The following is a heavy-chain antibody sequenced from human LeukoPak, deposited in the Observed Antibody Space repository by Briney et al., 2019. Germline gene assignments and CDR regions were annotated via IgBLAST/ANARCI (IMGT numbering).Heavy chain of an antibody. Sequence: SETLSLTCAVSGYSISSGYYWGWIRQPPGKGLEWIGSIYHSGSTYYNPSLKSRVTISVDTSKNQFSLKLSSVTAADTAVYYCARPARGSPFDYWGQGTLVTVSS. V-gene: IGHV4-38-2*01. CDR1: GYSISSGYY. CDR2: IYHSGST. D-gene: IGHD3-10*01. CDR3: ARPARGSPFDY. J-gene: IGHJ4*02.